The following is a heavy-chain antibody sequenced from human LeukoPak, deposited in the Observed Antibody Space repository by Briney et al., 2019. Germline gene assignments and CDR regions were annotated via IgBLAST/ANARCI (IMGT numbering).Heavy chain of an antibody. Sequence: GGSLRLSCAASGFTFSSYSMNWVRQAPGKGLEWVSSISSSSSYKYYTDSVKGRFTISRDNAKNSLYLQMNSLRAEDTAVYYCARSAAGTYYWGQGTLVTVSS. J-gene: IGHJ4*02. CDR2: ISSSSSYK. D-gene: IGHD1-1*01. V-gene: IGHV3-21*01. CDR3: ARSAAGTYY. CDR1: GFTFSSYS.